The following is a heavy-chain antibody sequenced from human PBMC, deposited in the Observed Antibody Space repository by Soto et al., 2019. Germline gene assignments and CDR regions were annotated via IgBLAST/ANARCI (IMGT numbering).Heavy chain of an antibody. Sequence: QVQLVQSGAEVKKPGSSVKVSCKASGGTFSSYAISWVRQAPGPGLEWMGGIIPISGTANYAQKFQGRVTITADESTSTAYMELSSLRSEDTAVYYCARSQGSSTSLEIYDYYYYGMDVWGQGTTVTVSS. V-gene: IGHV1-69*01. CDR1: GGTFSSYA. CDR3: ARSQGSSTSLEIYDYYYYGMDV. D-gene: IGHD2-2*01. J-gene: IGHJ6*02. CDR2: IIPISGTA.